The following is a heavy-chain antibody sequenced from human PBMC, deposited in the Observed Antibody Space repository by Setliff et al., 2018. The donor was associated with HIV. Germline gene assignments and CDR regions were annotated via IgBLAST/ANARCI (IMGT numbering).Heavy chain of an antibody. D-gene: IGHD5-18*01. CDR1: GDSISSYY. Sequence: SETLSLTCTVSGDSISSYYWSWIRQPPGKGLEWIGYIYYSGSTNYNPSLKSRVTISLDMSKNQLSLRLSSVTAADTAVYYCARDSGYSFGFNYFDYWGQGTLVTVSS. CDR3: ARDSGYSFGFNYFDY. V-gene: IGHV4-59*01. J-gene: IGHJ4*02. CDR2: IYYSGST.